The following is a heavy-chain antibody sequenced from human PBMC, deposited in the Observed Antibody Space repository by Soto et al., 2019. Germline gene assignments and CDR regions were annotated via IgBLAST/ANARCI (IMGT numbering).Heavy chain of an antibody. J-gene: IGHJ6*02. CDR1: GGSISSYY. CDR3: ARDRGGSGSYPYYYYGMDV. D-gene: IGHD3-10*01. Sequence: SETLSLTCTVSGGSISSYYWSWIRQPPGKGLEWIGYIYNSGSTNYNPSLKSRITISVDTSKNQFSLKLSSVTAADTAVYYCARDRGGSGSYPYYYYGMDVWGQGTTVTVSS. CDR2: IYNSGST. V-gene: IGHV4-59*01.